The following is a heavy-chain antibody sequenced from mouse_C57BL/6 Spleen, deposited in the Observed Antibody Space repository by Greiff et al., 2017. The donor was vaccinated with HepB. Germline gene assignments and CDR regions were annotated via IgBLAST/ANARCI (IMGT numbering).Heavy chain of an antibody. Sequence: DVMLVESGGGLVQPGGSLKLSCAASGFTFSDYYMYWVRQTPEKRLEWVAYISNGGGSTYYPDTVKGRSTISRDNAKSTLYLQMSRLKSEDTAMYYCARRGYGSSCRGDMDYWGQGTSVTVSS. CDR2: ISNGGGST. CDR1: GFTFSDYY. D-gene: IGHD1-1*01. V-gene: IGHV5-12*01. CDR3: ARRGYGSSCRGDMDY. J-gene: IGHJ4*01.